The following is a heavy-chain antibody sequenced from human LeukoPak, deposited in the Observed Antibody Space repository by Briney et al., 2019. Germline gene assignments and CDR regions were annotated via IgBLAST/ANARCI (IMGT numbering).Heavy chain of an antibody. CDR3: ARGITMVRGVISYYFDY. Sequence: KTGGSLRLSCAASGFTFSSYSMNWVRQAPGKGLEWVSSISSSSSYIYYADSVKGRFTISRDNAKNSLYLQMNSLRAEDTAVYYCARGITMVRGVISYYFDYWGQGTLVTVSS. CDR1: GFTFSSYS. J-gene: IGHJ4*02. CDR2: ISSSSSYI. D-gene: IGHD3-10*01. V-gene: IGHV3-21*01.